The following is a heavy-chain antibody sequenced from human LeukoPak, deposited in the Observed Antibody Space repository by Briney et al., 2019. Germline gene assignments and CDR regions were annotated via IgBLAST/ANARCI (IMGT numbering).Heavy chain of an antibody. D-gene: IGHD6-6*01. J-gene: IGHJ5*02. Sequence: GGSLRLSCAASGFTFSDYYMSWIRQAPGKGLEWVSAISGSGTVTFYADSVKGRFTISRDNSKNTLYLQMNSLRAEDSALYYCARGASSSSFERWGQGSLVIVSS. CDR3: ARGASSSSFER. CDR1: GFTFSDYY. V-gene: IGHV3-23*01. CDR2: ISGSGTVT.